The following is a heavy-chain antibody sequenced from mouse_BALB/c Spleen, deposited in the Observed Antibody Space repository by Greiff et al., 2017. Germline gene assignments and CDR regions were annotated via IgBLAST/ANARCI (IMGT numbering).Heavy chain of an antibody. D-gene: IGHD1-1*01. J-gene: IGHJ3*01. CDR2: ISDGGSYT. Sequence: DVKLVESGGGLVKPGGSLKLSCAASGFTFSDYYMYWVRQTPEKRLEWVATISDGGSYTYYPDSVKGRFTISRDNAKNNLYLQMSSLKSEDTAMYYCARDRDYGSSYKFAYWGQGTLVTVSA. CDR3: ARDRDYGSSYKFAY. CDR1: GFTFSDYY. V-gene: IGHV5-4*02.